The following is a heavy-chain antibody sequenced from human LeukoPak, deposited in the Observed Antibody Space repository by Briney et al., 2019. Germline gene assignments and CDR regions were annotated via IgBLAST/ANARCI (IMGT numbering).Heavy chain of an antibody. CDR2: IYTSGST. CDR3: ARLRILTGYWTYYGMDV. V-gene: IGHV4-4*07. CDR1: SGSISSYY. D-gene: IGHD3-9*01. Sequence: KPSETLSLTCTVSSGSISSYYWSWIRQPAGKGLEWIGRIYTSGSTNYNPSLKSRVTMSVDTSKNQFSLKLSSVTAADTAVYYCARLRILTGYWTYYGMDVWGQGTTVTVSS. J-gene: IGHJ6*02.